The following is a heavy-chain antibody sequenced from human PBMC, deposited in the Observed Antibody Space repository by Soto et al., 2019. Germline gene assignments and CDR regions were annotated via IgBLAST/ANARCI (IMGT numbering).Heavy chain of an antibody. D-gene: IGHD2-2*01. J-gene: IGHJ6*02. V-gene: IGHV4-34*01. Sequence: KQSQTLSLTCAVYGGSFSGYYWSWIRQPPGKGLEWIGEINHSGSTNYNPSLKSRVTISVDTSKNQFSLKLSSVTAADTAVYYCARATWYCSSTSCLYYGMDVWGQGTTVTVSS. CDR3: ARATWYCSSTSCLYYGMDV. CDR1: GGSFSGYY. CDR2: INHSGST.